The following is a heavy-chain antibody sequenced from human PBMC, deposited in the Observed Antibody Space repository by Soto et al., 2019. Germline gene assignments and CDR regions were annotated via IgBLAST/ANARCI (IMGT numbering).Heavy chain of an antibody. J-gene: IGHJ6*02. V-gene: IGHV3-74*01. D-gene: IGHD3-16*02. CDR2: INSDASTT. Sequence: GGSLRLSCVASGFTISNYWMHWVRQAPGKGLVWVSRINSDASTTDYADSVKGRFTISRDNAKSTLYLQMNSLRVEDTAVYYCARGFRWGMDVWGQGTTVTVSS. CDR1: GFTISNYW. CDR3: ARGFRWGMDV.